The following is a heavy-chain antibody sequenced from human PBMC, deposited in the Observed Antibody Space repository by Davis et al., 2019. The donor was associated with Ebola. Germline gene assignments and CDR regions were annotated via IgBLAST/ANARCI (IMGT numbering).Heavy chain of an antibody. J-gene: IGHJ6*02. CDR2: TSYSGST. V-gene: IGHV4-59*01. CDR3: ARDKCSGGSCHPYYYYGMDV. CDR1: GGSISHYY. D-gene: IGHD2-15*01. Sequence: GSLRLSCTVSGGSISHYYWSWIRQPPGKGLEWIGYTSYSGSTNWNPSLKSRVTILVDTSKNQFSLKLSSVTAADTAVYYCARDKCSGGSCHPYYYYGMDVWGQGTTVTVSS.